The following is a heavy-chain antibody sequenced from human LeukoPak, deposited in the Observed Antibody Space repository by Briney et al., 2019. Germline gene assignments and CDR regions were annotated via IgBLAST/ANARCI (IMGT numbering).Heavy chain of an antibody. V-gene: IGHV3-23*01. CDR1: GFTFSSYA. J-gene: IGHJ4*02. Sequence: PGGSLRLSCAASGFTFSSYAMSWVRQAPGKGLEWVSAISGSGGSTYYADSVKGRFTISRDNAKNTLYLQMNSLRAEDTAVYYCARASLGYYYDSSGSSDYWGQGTLVTVSS. CDR3: ARASLGYYYDSSGSSDY. CDR2: ISGSGGST. D-gene: IGHD3-22*01.